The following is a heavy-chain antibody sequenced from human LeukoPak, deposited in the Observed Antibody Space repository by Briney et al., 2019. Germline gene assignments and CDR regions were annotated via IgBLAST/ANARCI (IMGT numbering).Heavy chain of an antibody. CDR3: LAQYYFDY. CDR2: ITSKGDGGTT. CDR1: GFTLSDAY. J-gene: IGHJ4*02. D-gene: IGHD5-24*01. Sequence: GGSLRLSCAASGFTLSDAYMTWVRQTPGKGLEWVGRITSKGDGGTTHYAALVKGRFIISRDDSKGTLYLQLNSLRTDDTAVYYCLAQYYFDYWGRGTLVTVSS. V-gene: IGHV3-15*01.